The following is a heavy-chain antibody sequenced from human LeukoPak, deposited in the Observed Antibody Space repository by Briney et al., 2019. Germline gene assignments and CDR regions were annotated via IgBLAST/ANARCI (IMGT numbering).Heavy chain of an antibody. V-gene: IGHV3-23*01. J-gene: IGHJ4*02. Sequence: GGSLRLSCAASGFTFSTYAMIWVRQAPGKGLEWVSVIGGSGSYTYYADSVKGRFTISRDNSKDTLYLQMNNLRAEDTAVYYCARDWYDYWGQGTLVTVSS. CDR2: IGGSGSYT. CDR3: ARDWYDY. CDR1: GFTFSTYA. D-gene: IGHD6-13*01.